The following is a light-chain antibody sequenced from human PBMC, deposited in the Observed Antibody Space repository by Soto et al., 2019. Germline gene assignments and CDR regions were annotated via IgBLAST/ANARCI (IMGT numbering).Light chain of an antibody. CDR2: VAS. Sequence: DIQMTQSPSSLSASVGDRVTITCRASQGISNYLAWYQQQPGKVPKLLIYVASTLQSGVPSRFSGSGSGTDFTLTSSSLQPEDVATYYWQKYNNAPWTFGQGTKVEIK. CDR1: QGISNY. J-gene: IGKJ1*01. CDR3: QKYNNAPWT. V-gene: IGKV1-27*01.